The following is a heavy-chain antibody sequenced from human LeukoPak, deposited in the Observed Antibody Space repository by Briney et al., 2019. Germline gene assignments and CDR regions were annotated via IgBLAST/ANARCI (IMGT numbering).Heavy chain of an antibody. CDR3: ASPSGYSSGWHNSLGY. D-gene: IGHD6-19*01. CDR2: ISSSGSTI. Sequence: GGSLRLSCAASGFTFSSYEMNWVRQAPGKGLEWVSYISSSGSTIYYADSVKGRFTISRDNAKNSLYLQMNSLRAEDTAVYYCASPSGYSSGWHNSLGYWGQGTLVTVSS. V-gene: IGHV3-48*03. J-gene: IGHJ4*02. CDR1: GFTFSSYE.